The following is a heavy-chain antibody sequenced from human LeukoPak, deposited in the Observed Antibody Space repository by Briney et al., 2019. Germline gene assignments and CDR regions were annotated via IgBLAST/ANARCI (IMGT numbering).Heavy chain of an antibody. CDR1: GFTFDDYA. Sequence: GGSLRLSCAASGFTFDDYARHWVRQAPGKGLEWVSLISGDGGSTYYADSVKGRFTISRDNIKNSLYLQLHSLRTEATALSYCAKGGGRGYYFDYWGQGTLVTVSS. CDR2: ISGDGGST. CDR3: AKGGGRGYYFDY. J-gene: IGHJ4*02. D-gene: IGHD3-16*01. V-gene: IGHV3-43*02.